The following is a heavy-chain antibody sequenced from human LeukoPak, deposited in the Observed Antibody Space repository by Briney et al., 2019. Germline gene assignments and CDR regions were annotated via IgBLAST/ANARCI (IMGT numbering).Heavy chain of an antibody. V-gene: IGHV4-39*01. Sequence: SETLSLTCTVSGGSISSTIYYWGWIRQPPGKGLEWIGSIYYSGSTYYNPSLKSRVTISVDTSKNQFSLKLSSVTAADTAVYYCARHCGGDCYSSAFDIWGQGTMVTVSS. CDR1: GGSISSTIYY. CDR3: ARHCGGDCYSSAFDI. J-gene: IGHJ3*02. D-gene: IGHD2-21*01. CDR2: IYYSGST.